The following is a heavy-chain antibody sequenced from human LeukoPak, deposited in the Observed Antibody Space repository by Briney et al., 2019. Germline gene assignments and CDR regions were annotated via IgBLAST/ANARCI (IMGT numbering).Heavy chain of an antibody. J-gene: IGHJ6*03. CDR3: AKDIWEYQLLRTDYYYMDV. D-gene: IGHD2-2*01. V-gene: IGHV3-30*02. CDR2: IRYDGSNK. CDR1: GFTFSSYG. Sequence: GGSLRLSCAASGFTFSSYGMHWVRQAPGKGLEWVAFIRYDGSNKYYADSVKGRFTISRDNSKNTLYLQMNSLRAEDTAVYYCAKDIWEYQLLRTDYYYMDVWGKGTTVTVSS.